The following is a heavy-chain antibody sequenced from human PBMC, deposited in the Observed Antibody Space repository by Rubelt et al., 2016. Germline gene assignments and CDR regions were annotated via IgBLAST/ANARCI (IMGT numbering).Heavy chain of an antibody. Sequence: QVQLQQWGAGLLKPSETLSLTCAVYGGSFSGYYWSWIRQPPGKGLEWIGSIYYSGTTYYNSSLRSRVTISVETSKNQFSLKLTSVTAAETAVYYCARQMGPNNQYYYDRNSTFDFWGQGNLVTVSS. CDR2: IYYSGTT. V-gene: IGHV4-34*01. CDR3: ARQMGPNNQYYYDRNSTFDF. J-gene: IGHJ4*02. D-gene: IGHD3-22*01. CDR1: GGSFSGYY.